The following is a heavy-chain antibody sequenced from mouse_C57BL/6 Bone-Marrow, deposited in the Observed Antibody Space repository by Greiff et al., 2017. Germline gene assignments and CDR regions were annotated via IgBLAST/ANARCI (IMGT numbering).Heavy chain of an antibody. J-gene: IGHJ3*01. CDR1: GYAFSSSW. CDR3: ASLRGKAWFAY. CDR2: IYPGDGDT. V-gene: IGHV1-82*01. Sequence: VQLQQSGPELVKPGASVKISCKASGYAFSSSWMNWVKQRPGKGLEWIGRIYPGDGDTNYNGKFKGKATLTADKSSSTAYMQLSSLTSEDSAVYFWASLRGKAWFAYWGQGTLVTVSA.